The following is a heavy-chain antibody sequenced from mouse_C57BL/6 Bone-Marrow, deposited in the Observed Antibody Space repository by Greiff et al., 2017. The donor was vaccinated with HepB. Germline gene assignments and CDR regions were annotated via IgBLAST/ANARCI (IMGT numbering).Heavy chain of an antibody. CDR1: GYTFTSYW. V-gene: IGHV1-7*01. CDR2: INPSSGYT. J-gene: IGHJ4*01. Sequence: QVQLQQPGAELAKPGASVKLSCKASGYTFTSYWMHWVKQRPGQGLEWIGYINPSSGYTKYNQKFKDKATLTADKSSSTAYMQLSSLTYEDSAVYYCAIMITTSPYYAMDYWGQGTSVTVSS. D-gene: IGHD2-4*01. CDR3: AIMITTSPYYAMDY.